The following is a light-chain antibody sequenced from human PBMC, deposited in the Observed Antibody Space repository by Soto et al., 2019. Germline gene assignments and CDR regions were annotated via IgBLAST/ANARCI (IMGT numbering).Light chain of an antibody. J-gene: IGLJ1*01. V-gene: IGLV1-40*01. CDR1: SSNIGAGYD. Sequence: QSVLPQPPSVSGAPGQRVTISCTGSSSNIGAGYDGHWHQQRPGTAPKLLIYGNNNRPSGVPDRFSGSKSGTSASLPITGRQAEDEADYYCQSYDSSLYVFGSGTKLPVL. CDR3: QSYDSSLYV. CDR2: GNN.